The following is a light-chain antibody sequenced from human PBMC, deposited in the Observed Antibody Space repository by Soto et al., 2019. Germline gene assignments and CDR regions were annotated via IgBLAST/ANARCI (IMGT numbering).Light chain of an antibody. CDR1: QSVSNNY. V-gene: IGKV3-20*01. Sequence: EVVLTQSPGTLSLSPGERATLSCRASQSVSNNYFAWYQQKPGQAPRLLIFGSSDRATGIPDRFSGSGSGTDFTLTISRLEPEEVAVYYCQQYGRSPPYTFGQGTKLEIK. CDR2: GSS. J-gene: IGKJ2*01. CDR3: QQYGRSPPYT.